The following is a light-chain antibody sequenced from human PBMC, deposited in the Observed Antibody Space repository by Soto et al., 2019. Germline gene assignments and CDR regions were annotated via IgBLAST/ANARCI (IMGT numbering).Light chain of an antibody. J-gene: IGKJ3*01. Sequence: EIVLTQSPGTLSLSPGGRATLSCRASQSVSSSYLAWYQQKTGQAPRLLIYGASSRATGIPDRFSGSGSGTDFTLTISRLEPEDFAVYYCQQYGSSPRVTFGPGTKVDIK. V-gene: IGKV3-20*01. CDR3: QQYGSSPRVT. CDR2: GAS. CDR1: QSVSSSY.